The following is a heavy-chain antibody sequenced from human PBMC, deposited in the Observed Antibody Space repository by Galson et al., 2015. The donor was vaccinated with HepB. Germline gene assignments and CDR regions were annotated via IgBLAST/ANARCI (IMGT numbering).Heavy chain of an antibody. J-gene: IGHJ3*02. CDR1: GYTFTSYA. Sequence: SVKVSCKASGYTFTSYAMHWVRQAPGQRLEWMGWINAGNGNTKYSQKFQGRVTITRDTSASTAYMELSSLRSEDTAVYYCARYKRDIVVATGAFDIWGQGTMVTVSS. CDR3: ARYKRDIVVATGAFDI. D-gene: IGHD2-2*01. V-gene: IGHV1-3*01. CDR2: INAGNGNT.